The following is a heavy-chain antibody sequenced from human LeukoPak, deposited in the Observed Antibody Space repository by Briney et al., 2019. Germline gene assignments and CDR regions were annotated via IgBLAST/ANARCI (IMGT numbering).Heavy chain of an antibody. CDR3: AREAPRRGYSYGYDY. Sequence: SVKVSCKASGGTFSSYAISWVRQAPGQGLEWMGRIIPIFGTANYAQKFQGRVTITTDESTSTAYMELSSLRSEDTAVYYCAREAPRRGYSYGYDYWGQGTLVTVSS. V-gene: IGHV1-69*05. CDR2: IIPIFGTA. J-gene: IGHJ4*02. D-gene: IGHD5-18*01. CDR1: GGTFSSYA.